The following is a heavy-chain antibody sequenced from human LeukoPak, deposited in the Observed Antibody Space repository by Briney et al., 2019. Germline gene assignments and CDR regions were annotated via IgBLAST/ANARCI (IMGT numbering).Heavy chain of an antibody. CDR1: GFTFSTFA. Sequence: GGSLRLSCAASGFTFSTFAMIWVRQPPGKGLEWVSSIFPSGGEIHYADSVRGRFTISRDNSKSTLYLQMNSLRAEDTAVYYCAKVVWTGSPDYWGQGTLVTVSS. V-gene: IGHV3-23*01. CDR2: IFPSGGEI. J-gene: IGHJ4*02. D-gene: IGHD3/OR15-3a*01. CDR3: AKVVWTGSPDY.